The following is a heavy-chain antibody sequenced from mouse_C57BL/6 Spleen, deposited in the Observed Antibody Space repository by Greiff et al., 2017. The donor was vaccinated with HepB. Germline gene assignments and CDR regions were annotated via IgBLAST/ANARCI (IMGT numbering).Heavy chain of an antibody. CDR3: ARSMGSSYEGDYAMDY. D-gene: IGHD1-1*01. V-gene: IGHV1-72*01. CDR2: IDPNSGGT. CDR1: GYTFTSYW. J-gene: IGHJ4*01. Sequence: VQLQQPGAELVKPGASVKLSCKASGYTFTSYWMHWVKQRPGRGLEWIGRIDPNSGGTKYNEKFKSKATLTVDKPSSTAYMQLSSLTSEDSAVYYCARSMGSSYEGDYAMDYWGQGTSVTVSS.